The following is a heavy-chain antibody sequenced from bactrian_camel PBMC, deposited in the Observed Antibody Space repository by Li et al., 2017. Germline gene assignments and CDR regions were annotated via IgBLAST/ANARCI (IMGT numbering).Heavy chain of an antibody. J-gene: IGHJ4*01. CDR1: NYLLRSSC. CDR2: IYGPGGIT. V-gene: IGHV3S1*01. Sequence: HVQLVESGGGSVRAGGSLVLSCAAPNYLLRSSCLGWFRQAPGKEREGVAQIYGPGGITEYDDSVKGRFTIYLDNAKSSVYLQMNKLKPEDTAMYYCAVQRGAAWCGLYKEQYTYWGQGTQVTVS. D-gene: IGHD5*01. CDR3: AVQRGAAWCGLYKEQYTY.